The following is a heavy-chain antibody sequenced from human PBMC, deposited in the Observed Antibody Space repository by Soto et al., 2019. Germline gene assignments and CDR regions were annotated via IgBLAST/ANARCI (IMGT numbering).Heavy chain of an antibody. Sequence: GGSLRLSCAASGFTFSSYSMNWVRQAPGKGLEWVSYISSSSSTIYYADSVKGRFTISRDNAKNSLYLQMNSLRDEDTAVYYCARDGLVYGSGSYYNAVFWGQGNLVTFSS. CDR2: ISSSSSTI. CDR1: GFTFSSYS. CDR3: ARDGLVYGSGSYYNAVF. V-gene: IGHV3-48*02. D-gene: IGHD3-10*01. J-gene: IGHJ4*02.